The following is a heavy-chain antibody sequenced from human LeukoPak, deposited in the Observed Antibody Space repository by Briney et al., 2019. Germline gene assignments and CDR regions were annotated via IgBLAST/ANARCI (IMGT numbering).Heavy chain of an antibody. J-gene: IGHJ4*02. V-gene: IGHV3-30*02. CDR1: GFTFDDYA. Sequence: TGGSLRLSCAASGFTFDDYAMHWVRQAPGKGLEWVAFIRYDGSNKYYADSVKGRFTISRDNAKNSLYLQMNSLRAEDTAVYYCARDLYRIVVVPHYFDYWGQGTLVTVSS. CDR2: IRYDGSNK. CDR3: ARDLYRIVVVPHYFDY. D-gene: IGHD3-22*01.